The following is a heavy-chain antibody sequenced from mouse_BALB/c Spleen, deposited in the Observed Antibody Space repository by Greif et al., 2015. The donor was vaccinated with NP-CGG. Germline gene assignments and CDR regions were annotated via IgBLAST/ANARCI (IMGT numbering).Heavy chain of an antibody. J-gene: IGHJ4*01. CDR3: ARSLYDYDGRGDAMDY. CDR1: GYSFTGYN. CDR2: IDPYYGGT. V-gene: IGHV1-39*01. Sequence: EVKLQESGPELEKPGASVKISCKASGYSFTGYNMNWVKQSNGKSLEWIGNIDPYYGGTSYNQKFKGKATLTVDKSSSAAYMQLKSLTSEDSAVYYCARSLYDYDGRGDAMDYWGQGTSVTVSS. D-gene: IGHD2-4*01.